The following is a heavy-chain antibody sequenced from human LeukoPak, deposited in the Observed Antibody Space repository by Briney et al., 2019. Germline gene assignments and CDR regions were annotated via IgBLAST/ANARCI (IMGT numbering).Heavy chain of an antibody. J-gene: IGHJ6*02. CDR3: AKAWVAALKGMDV. V-gene: IGHV3-21*01. CDR1: GFIFSRYS. CDR2: ISSSSSYI. D-gene: IGHD2-15*01. Sequence: RGGSLSLFCAASGFIFSRYSMHWVRQARGKGLEWVSSISSSSSYIYYADSVKGRFTISRDNAKNSLYLQMNSLRVEDTAVYYCAKAWVAALKGMDVWGQGTTVTVSS.